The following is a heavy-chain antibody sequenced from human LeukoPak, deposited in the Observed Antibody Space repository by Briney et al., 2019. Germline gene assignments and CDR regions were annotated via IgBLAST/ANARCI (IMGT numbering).Heavy chain of an antibody. CDR2: ISFSGSPI. Sequence: WGSLRLSCAASGFTFSSYEMNWVRQAPGKGLEWVSYISFSGSPIYYADSLRGRFTISRDNAKHSLYLQMNSLRVEDTAVYYCASGGINGWYYWGQGTLVTVSS. D-gene: IGHD6-19*01. V-gene: IGHV3-48*03. J-gene: IGHJ4*02. CDR1: GFTFSSYE. CDR3: ASGGINGWYY.